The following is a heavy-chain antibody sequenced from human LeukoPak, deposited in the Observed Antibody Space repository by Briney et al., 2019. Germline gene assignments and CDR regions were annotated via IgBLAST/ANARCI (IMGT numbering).Heavy chain of an antibody. V-gene: IGHV4-59*08. CDR1: GGSISSYY. CDR2: IYYSGST. Sequence: PSETLSLTCTVSGGSISSYYWSWIRQPPGKGLEWIGYIYYSGSTNYNPSLKSRVTIPIDTSKNQFSLKLSSVTAADTAVYYCARGTTVTTPDYWGQGTLVTVSS. J-gene: IGHJ4*02. CDR3: ARGTTVTTPDY. D-gene: IGHD4-17*01.